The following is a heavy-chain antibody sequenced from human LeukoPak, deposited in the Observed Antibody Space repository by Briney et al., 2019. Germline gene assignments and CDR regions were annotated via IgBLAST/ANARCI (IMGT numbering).Heavy chain of an antibody. CDR1: AFTFNKAW. J-gene: IGHJ4*03. Sequence: GCLRLSCPAAAFTFNKAWFSWVRRAPGEGLEWIGRIKSDVRTTDHAAPGKGRFTMSRDDSKNTLYLQMKSLKAEDTAVYYCAVAREGIRLELRYWGQGTLVTVSS. V-gene: IGHV3-15*01. CDR2: IKSDVRTT. CDR3: AVAREGIRLELRY. D-gene: IGHD1-7*01.